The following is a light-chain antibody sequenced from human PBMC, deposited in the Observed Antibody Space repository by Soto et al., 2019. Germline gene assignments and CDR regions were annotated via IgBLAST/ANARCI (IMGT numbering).Light chain of an antibody. J-gene: IGKJ1*01. V-gene: IGKV1-9*01. CDR2: PAS. CDR1: QGISSY. Sequence: DMQLTQSPSFRSASVGDRVTITCRASQGISSYLAWYQQKPGKAPKLLIYPASTLQSGVPSRFSGSGSGTEFTLTLSSLQPEDFATYYCQQLNSLWTFGQETNVEIK. CDR3: QQLNSLWT.